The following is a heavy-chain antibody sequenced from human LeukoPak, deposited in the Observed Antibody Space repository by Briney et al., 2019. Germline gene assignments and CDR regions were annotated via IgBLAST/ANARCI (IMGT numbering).Heavy chain of an antibody. Sequence: SETLSLTCAVYGGPFSGYFWSWIRQPPGKGLEWIGEINHGGSINYNPSLKSRVTISADTSKNQSSLKLTSVTAADTAVYYCARDRRRIGNYYDKSGFLDHWGQGTLVTVSS. V-gene: IGHV4-34*01. CDR1: GGPFSGYF. J-gene: IGHJ4*02. CDR3: ARDRRRIGNYYDKSGFLDH. D-gene: IGHD3-22*01. CDR2: INHGGSI.